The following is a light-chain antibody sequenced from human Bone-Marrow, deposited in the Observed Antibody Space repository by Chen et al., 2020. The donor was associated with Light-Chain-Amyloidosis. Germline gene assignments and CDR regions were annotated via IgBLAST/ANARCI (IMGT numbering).Light chain of an antibody. J-gene: IGLJ2*01. V-gene: IGLV3-25*03. CDR3: QSADSSGTYEVI. CDR1: DLPTKY. Sequence: SYELTQPPSVSGSPGRTPRITSSGSDLPTKYAYWYQQKPGQAPVLVIHRDTERPSGISERFSGSSSGTTATLTISGVQAEDEADYHCQSADSSGTYEVIFGGGTKLTVL. CDR2: RDT.